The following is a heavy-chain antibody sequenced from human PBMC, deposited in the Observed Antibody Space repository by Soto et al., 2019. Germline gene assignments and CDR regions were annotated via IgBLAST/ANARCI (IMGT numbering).Heavy chain of an antibody. CDR2: IDWDDDE. CDR1: GCSISTSGMC. V-gene: IGHV2-70*11. D-gene: IGHD6-13*01. Sequence: SGPTLVNPTQTLRLTCTFSGCSISTSGMCVSWIRQPPGKALEWLARIDWDDDEYYSTALKTRLTISKDTSKNLVVPTMTNMDPTDTATYYCARTLGSSTLDYWGQGTLVTVSS. J-gene: IGHJ4*02. CDR3: ARTLGSSTLDY.